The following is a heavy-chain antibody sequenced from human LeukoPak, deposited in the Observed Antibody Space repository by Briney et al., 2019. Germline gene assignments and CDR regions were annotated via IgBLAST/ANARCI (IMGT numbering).Heavy chain of an antibody. CDR1: GGSISSGGYY. CDR2: IYYSGST. Sequence: PSQTLSLTCTVSGGSISSGGYYWSCIRQHPGKGLEWIGYIYYSGSTYYNPSLKSRVTISVDTSKNQFSLKLSSVTAADTAVYYCASSSDYGGNYHFDYWGQGTLVTVSS. J-gene: IGHJ4*02. D-gene: IGHD4-23*01. V-gene: IGHV4-31*03. CDR3: ASSSDYGGNYHFDY.